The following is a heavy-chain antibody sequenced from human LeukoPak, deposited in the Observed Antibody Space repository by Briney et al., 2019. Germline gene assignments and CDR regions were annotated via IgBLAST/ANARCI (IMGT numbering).Heavy chain of an antibody. CDR2: INHSGST. Sequence: SETLSLTCAVYGGSFSGYYWSWIRQPPGKGLEWIGEINHSGSTNYNPSLKSRVTISVDTSKNQFSLKLSSVTAADTAVYYCAARGGGTFDYWGQGTLVTVSS. CDR3: AARGGGTFDY. CDR1: GGSFSGYY. D-gene: IGHD3-16*01. J-gene: IGHJ4*02. V-gene: IGHV4-34*01.